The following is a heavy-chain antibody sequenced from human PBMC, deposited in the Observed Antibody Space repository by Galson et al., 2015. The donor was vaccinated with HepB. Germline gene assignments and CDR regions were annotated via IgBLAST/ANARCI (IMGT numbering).Heavy chain of an antibody. V-gene: IGHV3-21*06. CDR3: ARSGSTGQVDY. Sequence: SLRLSCAASGFIFSTYSMNWVRQAPGKGLEWVSSITHTRGFMYYADSLKGRFTISRDNAKTSLYLQMNSLTAADTAVYYCARSGSTGQVDYWGQGTLVTVSS. CDR2: ITHTRGFM. CDR1: GFIFSTYS. J-gene: IGHJ4*02. D-gene: IGHD1-14*01.